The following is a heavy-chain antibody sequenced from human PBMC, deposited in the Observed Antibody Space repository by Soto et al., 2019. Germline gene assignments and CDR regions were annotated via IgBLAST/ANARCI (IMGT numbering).Heavy chain of an antibody. J-gene: IGHJ3*02. CDR2: ISYDGSNK. CDR3: AKDRVYCSGGSCYSGAFDI. Sequence: QVQLVESGGGVVQPGRSLRLSCAASGFTFSSYGMHWVRQAPGKGLEWVAVISYDGSNKYYADSVKGRFTISRDNSKNTLYLQMNSLRAEDTAVYYCAKDRVYCSGGSCYSGAFDIWGQGTMVTVSS. V-gene: IGHV3-30*18. D-gene: IGHD2-15*01. CDR1: GFTFSSYG.